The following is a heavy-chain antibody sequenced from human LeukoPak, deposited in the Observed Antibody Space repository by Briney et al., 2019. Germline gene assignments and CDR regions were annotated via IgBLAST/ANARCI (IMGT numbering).Heavy chain of an antibody. CDR1: GYTFTGYH. Sequence: ASVKVSCKASGYTFTGYHMHWVRQAPGQGLEWMGWISPNSGGTNYAQKFQGRVTMTRDTSISTAYMELSRLRSDDTAVYYCARARKKSYCSGDSCYSAYNWFDPWGQGTLVTVSS. V-gene: IGHV1-2*02. CDR2: ISPNSGGT. J-gene: IGHJ5*02. D-gene: IGHD2-15*01. CDR3: ARARKKSYCSGDSCYSAYNWFDP.